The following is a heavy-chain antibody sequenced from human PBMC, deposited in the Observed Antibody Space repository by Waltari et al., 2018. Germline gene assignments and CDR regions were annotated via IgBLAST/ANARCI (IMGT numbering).Heavy chain of an antibody. CDR2: IKQDGSEK. J-gene: IGHJ4*02. CDR1: GFTFSSYW. V-gene: IGHV3-7*04. CDR3: ARGMYSFDY. D-gene: IGHD2-8*01. Sequence: EVQLVESGGGLVQPGGSLRLSCAASGFTFSSYWRGWVRQAPGKGLEWVANIKQDGSEKYYVDSVKGRFTISRDNAKNSLYLQMNSLRAEDTAVYYCARGMYSFDYWGQGTLVTVSS.